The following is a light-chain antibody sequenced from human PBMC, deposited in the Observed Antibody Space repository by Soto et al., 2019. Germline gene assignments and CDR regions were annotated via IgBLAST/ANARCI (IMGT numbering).Light chain of an antibody. CDR1: QSVGGNY. CDR3: QQYSNSVWT. Sequence: EIVLTQSPGTLSLSPGERATLSCWASQSVGGNYVAWYQQKPGQAPRLLIYTASNRATGIPDRFSGTGSGTDFTLTISGLEPEDFAAYYCQQYSNSVWTFGQGTKVEIK. J-gene: IGKJ1*01. V-gene: IGKV3-20*01. CDR2: TAS.